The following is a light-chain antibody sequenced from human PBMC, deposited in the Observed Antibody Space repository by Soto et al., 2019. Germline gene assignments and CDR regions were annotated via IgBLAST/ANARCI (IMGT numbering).Light chain of an antibody. CDR3: QQYNSYPLT. CDR2: GAS. V-gene: IGKV1-5*01. CDR1: QSISSW. J-gene: IGKJ4*01. Sequence: DIQMTQSPSTLSASVGDRVTITCRASQSISSWLAWYQQKPGKAPKLLIYGASSLESGLPSRFSGSGSGTEFTLTISSLQPDDFATYYCQQYNSYPLTFGGGTKVEIK.